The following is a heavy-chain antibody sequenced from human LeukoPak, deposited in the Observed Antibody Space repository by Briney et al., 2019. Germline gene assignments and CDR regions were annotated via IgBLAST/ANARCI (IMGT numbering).Heavy chain of an antibody. V-gene: IGHV3-21*01. Sequence: GGSLRLSCAASGFTFSTYSMNWVRQAPGKGLEWVSSISGSSIYIYYADSVKGRFTISRDNAKNSLYLQMNSLRAEDTAVYYCARDPPYSDSSGYYYDYWGQGTLVTVSS. J-gene: IGHJ4*02. D-gene: IGHD3-22*01. CDR2: ISGSSIYI. CDR3: ARDPPYSDSSGYYYDY. CDR1: GFTFSTYS.